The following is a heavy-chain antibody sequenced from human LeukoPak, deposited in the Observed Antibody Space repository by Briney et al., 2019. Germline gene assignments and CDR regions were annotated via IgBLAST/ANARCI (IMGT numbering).Heavy chain of an antibody. V-gene: IGHV3-21*01. Sequence: PGGSLRLSCEVFGFTLSRYSMNWVRQAPGKGPEWVSAISTNSEYIYYGDSVRGRFTVSRDNAKNSLYLQMSSLRVEDTALYYCVRASYSSTWYLDSWGQGTLVTVSS. CDR2: ISTNSEYI. CDR1: GFTLSRYS. D-gene: IGHD6-13*01. CDR3: VRASYSSTWYLDS. J-gene: IGHJ4*02.